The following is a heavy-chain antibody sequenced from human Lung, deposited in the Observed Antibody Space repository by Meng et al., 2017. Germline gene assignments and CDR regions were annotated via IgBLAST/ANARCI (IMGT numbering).Heavy chain of an antibody. J-gene: IGHJ4*02. CDR2: IYYSGST. CDR3: VGTIGYYYAMAY. D-gene: IGHD3-22*01. CDR1: GGSISSGGYY. Sequence: QVQLQDSGPGLVKPSQTLSLTCTVSGGSISSGGYYWSWIRQYPGKGLEWIGYIYYSGSTYYNPSLRTRVTISLDTSKNQFSLKLSSVTAADTAVYYCVGTIGYYYAMAYWGQGTLVTVSS. V-gene: IGHV4-31*03.